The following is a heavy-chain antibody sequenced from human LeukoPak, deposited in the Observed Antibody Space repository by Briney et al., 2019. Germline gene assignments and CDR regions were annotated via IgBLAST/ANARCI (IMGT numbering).Heavy chain of an antibody. CDR2: ISSSSGYK. V-gene: IGHV3-21*01. Sequence: GGSLRLSCAVSGFTFSSYSMTWVRQAPGKGLEWVSSISSSSGYKYYADSVKGRFTISRDNSKNTLYLQMNSLRAEDTAVYYCARGRYDFWSGRIRYNWFDPWGQGTLVTVSS. D-gene: IGHD3-3*01. J-gene: IGHJ5*02. CDR1: GFTFSSYS. CDR3: ARGRYDFWSGRIRYNWFDP.